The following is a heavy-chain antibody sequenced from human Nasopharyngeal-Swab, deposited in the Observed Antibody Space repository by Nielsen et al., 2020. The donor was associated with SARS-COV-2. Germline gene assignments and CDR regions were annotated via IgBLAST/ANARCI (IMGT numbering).Heavy chain of an antibody. CDR1: GFTFDDYA. CDR3: AKETGRFGKLTNYYYYYGLDV. J-gene: IGHJ6*02. V-gene: IGHV3-9*01. D-gene: IGHD3-10*01. Sequence: LSLTCAASGFTFDDYAMHWGRQAPGKGLEWVSGISWNRGSIGYADSVKGRFTISRDNAKNSLYLQMNSLRAEDTALYYCAKETGRFGKLTNYYYYYGLDVWGQGTTVTVSS. CDR2: ISWNRGSI.